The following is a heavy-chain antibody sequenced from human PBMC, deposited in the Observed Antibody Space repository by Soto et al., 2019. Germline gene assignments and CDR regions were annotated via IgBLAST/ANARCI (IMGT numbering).Heavy chain of an antibody. CDR1: GFTFSNYN. CDR3: VRESDPAKAFDI. CDR2: IRSRSIDM. V-gene: IGHV3-21*01. J-gene: IGHJ3*02. Sequence: EVQLVESGGGLVKPGESLRLSCAASGFTFSNYNINWVRQAPGKGLEWVSSIRSRSIDMYYADSVKGRFTISRDDAKNSLSLQMNGLRAEDTAVYFCVRESDPAKAFDIWGQGTMVTVSS.